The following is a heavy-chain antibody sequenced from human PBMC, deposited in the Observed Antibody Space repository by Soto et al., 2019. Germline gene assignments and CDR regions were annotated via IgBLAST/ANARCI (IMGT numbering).Heavy chain of an antibody. CDR3: ARGRGGHDLENY. J-gene: IGHJ4*02. D-gene: IGHD5-12*01. Sequence: SETLSLTCAVSGGSISSGGYSWSWIRQPPGKGLEWIGYIYHSGSTNYNPSLKSRVTISLDTSKNQFSLKLSSVTAADTAVYYCARGRGGHDLENYWGQGTLVTVSS. CDR1: GGSISSGGYS. V-gene: IGHV4-30-2*01. CDR2: IYHSGST.